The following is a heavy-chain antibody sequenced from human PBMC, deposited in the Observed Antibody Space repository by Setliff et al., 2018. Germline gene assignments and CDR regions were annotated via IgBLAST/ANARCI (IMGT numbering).Heavy chain of an antibody. V-gene: IGHV1-2*04. CDR1: GYTFTGYY. D-gene: IGHD3-22*01. CDR2: VNPNSGGT. J-gene: IGHJ1*01. CDR3: ARADMYYYDSSGFWAEYFQH. Sequence: ASVKVSCKASGYTFTGYYMHWVRQAPGQGLEWMGWVNPNSGGTNYAQKFQGWVTMTRDTSISTAYMELSRLRSDDTAVYYCARADMYYYDSSGFWAEYFQHWGQGTLVTV.